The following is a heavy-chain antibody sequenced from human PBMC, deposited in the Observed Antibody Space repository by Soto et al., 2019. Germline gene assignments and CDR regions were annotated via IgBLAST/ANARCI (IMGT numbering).Heavy chain of an antibody. J-gene: IGHJ5*02. CDR1: GFTFSSYS. V-gene: IGHV3-48*01. CDR3: ARNAYGDYDDWFDP. CDR2: ISSSSSTI. Sequence: PGGSLRLSCAASGFTFSSYSMNWVRQAPGKGLEWVSYISSSSSTIYYADSVKGRFTISRDNAKNSLYLQMNSLRAEDTAVYYCARNAYGDYDDWFDPWGQGTLVTVSS. D-gene: IGHD4-17*01.